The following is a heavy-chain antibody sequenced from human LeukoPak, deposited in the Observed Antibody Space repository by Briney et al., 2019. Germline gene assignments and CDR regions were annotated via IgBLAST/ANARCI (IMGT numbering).Heavy chain of an antibody. D-gene: IGHD3-3*01. J-gene: IGHJ4*02. CDR3: ARVKARITIFGVVTYYFDY. V-gene: IGHV3-23*01. CDR2: ISGSGGST. Sequence: GGSLRLSCAASGFTFSSYAMSWVRQAPGKGLEWVSAISGSGGSTYYADSVKGRFTISRDNAKNSLYLQMNSLRAEDTAVYYCARVKARITIFGVVTYYFDYWGQGTLVTVSS. CDR1: GFTFSSYA.